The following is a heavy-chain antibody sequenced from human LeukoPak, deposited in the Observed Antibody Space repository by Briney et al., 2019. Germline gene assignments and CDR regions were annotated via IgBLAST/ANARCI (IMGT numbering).Heavy chain of an antibody. Sequence: PGGSLRLSCAASGFSFSSFWMHWVRQAPGKGLEWVSSISSSSSYIYYADSVKGRFTISRDNAKNSLYLQMNSLRAEDTAVYYCARDFGAYYYGSGSYSHFDYWGQGTLVTVSS. D-gene: IGHD3-10*01. V-gene: IGHV3-21*01. J-gene: IGHJ4*02. CDR3: ARDFGAYYYGSGSYSHFDY. CDR2: ISSSSSYI. CDR1: GFSFSSFW.